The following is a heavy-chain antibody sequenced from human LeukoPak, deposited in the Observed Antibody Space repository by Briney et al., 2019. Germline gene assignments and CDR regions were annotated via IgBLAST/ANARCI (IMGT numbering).Heavy chain of an antibody. J-gene: IGHJ4*02. V-gene: IGHV3-9*01. CDR1: GFTLDDYA. CDR3: AKDNSGSYILDY. Sequence: GRSLRLSCAASGFTLDDYAMHWVRQAPGKGLEWVSGISWNSGSIGYADSVKGRFTISRDNAKNSLYLQMNSLRAEDTALYYCAKDNSGSYILDYWGQGALVTVSS. D-gene: IGHD1-26*01. CDR2: ISWNSGSI.